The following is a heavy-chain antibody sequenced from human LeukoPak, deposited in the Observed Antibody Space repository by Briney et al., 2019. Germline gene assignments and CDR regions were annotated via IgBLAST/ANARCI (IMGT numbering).Heavy chain of an antibody. CDR3: MVRGVIADYYYGMDV. Sequence: PGGSLRLSCAASGFTFSNAWMSWVRQAPGKGLEWVGRIKSKTDGGTTDYAAPVKGRFTISRDDSKNTLYLQMNSLKTEGTAVYYCMVRGVIADYYYGMDVWGQGTTVTVSS. CDR1: GFTFSNAW. D-gene: IGHD3-10*01. V-gene: IGHV3-15*01. CDR2: IKSKTDGGTT. J-gene: IGHJ6*02.